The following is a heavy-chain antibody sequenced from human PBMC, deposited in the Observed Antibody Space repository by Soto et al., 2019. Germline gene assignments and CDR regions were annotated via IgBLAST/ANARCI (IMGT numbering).Heavy chain of an antibody. D-gene: IGHD2-2*01. Sequence: ASVKVSCKVSGYTLTELSIHWVRQAPGKRLERMGGFDPEDGETIYAQKFQGRVTMTEDTSTDTAYMELSSLRSEDTAVYYCATSNYCSSTSCYYGFWFDPWGQGTLVTVSS. J-gene: IGHJ5*02. CDR3: ATSNYCSSTSCYYGFWFDP. CDR2: FDPEDGET. V-gene: IGHV1-24*01. CDR1: GYTLTELS.